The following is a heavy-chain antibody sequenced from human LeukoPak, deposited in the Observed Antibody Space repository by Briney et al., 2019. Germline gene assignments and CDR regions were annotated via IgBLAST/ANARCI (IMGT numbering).Heavy chain of an antibody. D-gene: IGHD6-19*01. CDR1: GFTFSSYG. CDR2: ISYDGSNK. V-gene: IGHV3-30*18. J-gene: IGHJ6*02. CDR3: AKVGIAVAALYYYYGMDV. Sequence: GGSLRLSCAASGFTFSSYGMHWVRQAPGKGLEWVAVISYDGSNKYYADSVKGRFTISRDNSKNTLYLQMNSLRAEDTAVYYCAKVGIAVAALYYYYGMDVWGQGTTVTVSS.